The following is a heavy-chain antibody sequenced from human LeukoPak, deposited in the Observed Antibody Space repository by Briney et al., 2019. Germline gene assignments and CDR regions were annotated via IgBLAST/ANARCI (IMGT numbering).Heavy chain of an antibody. Sequence: SETLSLTCTVSGGSISSYYWSWIRQPPGRGLEWIGYIYYSGSTNYNPSLKSRVTISVDTSKNQFSLKLSSVTAADTAVYYCASTTVVTGSYWYFDLWGRGTLVTVSS. D-gene: IGHD4-23*01. CDR1: GGSISSYY. J-gene: IGHJ2*01. V-gene: IGHV4-59*08. CDR2: IYYSGST. CDR3: ASTTVVTGSYWYFDL.